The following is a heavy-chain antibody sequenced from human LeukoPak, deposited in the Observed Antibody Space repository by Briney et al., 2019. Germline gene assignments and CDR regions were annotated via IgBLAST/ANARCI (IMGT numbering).Heavy chain of an antibody. CDR1: GYSISSGYY. J-gene: IGHJ5*02. Sequence: SETLSLTCTVSGYSISSGYYWGWIRQPPGKGLEWIGSIYYSGSTYYNPSLKSRVTISVDTSKNQFSLKLSSVTAADTAVYYCASVYVLLWFGEPWNNWFDPWGQGTLVTVSS. D-gene: IGHD3-10*01. V-gene: IGHV4-38-2*02. CDR2: IYYSGST. CDR3: ASVYVLLWFGEPWNNWFDP.